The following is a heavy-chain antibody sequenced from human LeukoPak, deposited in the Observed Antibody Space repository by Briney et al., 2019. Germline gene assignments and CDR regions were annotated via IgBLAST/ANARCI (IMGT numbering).Heavy chain of an antibody. CDR2: IYYSGTT. J-gene: IGHJ6*02. D-gene: IGHD4-17*01. CDR3: AREDPQTTVPEGMDV. CDR1: GGSISYYY. Sequence: PSETLSLTCTVSGGSISYYYWSWIRQSPGKGLEWIGYIYYSGTTNYNPSLKSRVTISVDTSKNQFSLQLRSVTAADTAVYHSAREDPQTTVPEGMDVWGQGTTVTVSS. V-gene: IGHV4-59*01.